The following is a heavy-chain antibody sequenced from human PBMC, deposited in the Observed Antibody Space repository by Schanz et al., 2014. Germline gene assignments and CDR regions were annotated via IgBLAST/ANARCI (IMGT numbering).Heavy chain of an antibody. D-gene: IGHD2-15*01. CDR2: ISGNGGST. V-gene: IGHV3-23*04. CDR3: AKVREWWPYYFDY. J-gene: IGHJ4*02. Sequence: QLVESGGGLVKPGGSLRLSCATSGFNLRRYSMNWVRQAPGGGLEWVSAISGNGGSTYFADSVKGRFTISRDNSDNTLFLQMNSLRAEDTAVYYCAKVREWWPYYFDYWGQGTLVTVSS. CDR1: GFNLRRYS.